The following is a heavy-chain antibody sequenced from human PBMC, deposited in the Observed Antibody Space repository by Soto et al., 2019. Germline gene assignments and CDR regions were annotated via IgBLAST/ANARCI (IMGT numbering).Heavy chain of an antibody. D-gene: IGHD1-1*01. V-gene: IGHV1-2*02. CDR1: GYTFTGYY. CDR3: ARNVRAGRRYGMDV. CDR2: INPNSGGT. Sequence: ASVKVSCKASGYTFTGYYMHWVRQAPGQGLEWMGWINPNSGGTNYAQKFQGRVTMTRDTSISTAYMELSRLRSDDTAGYYCARNVRAGRRYGMDVWGQGTTVTVSS. J-gene: IGHJ6*02.